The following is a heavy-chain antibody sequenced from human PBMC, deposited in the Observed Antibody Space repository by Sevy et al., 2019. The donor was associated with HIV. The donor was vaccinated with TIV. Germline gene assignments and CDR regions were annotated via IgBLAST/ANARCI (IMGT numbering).Heavy chain of an antibody. CDR3: ARDVSSSSRPYYYYYYGMDV. CDR2: ISYDGSNK. J-gene: IGHJ6*02. V-gene: IGHV3-30-3*01. CDR1: GFTFSSYA. Sequence: GGSLRLSCAASGFTFSSYAMHWVRQAPGKGLEWVAVISYDGSNKYYADSVKGRFTISRDNSKNNMYLQMNSLRAEDTAVYYCARDVSSSSRPYYYYYYGMDVWGQGTTVTVSS. D-gene: IGHD6-6*01.